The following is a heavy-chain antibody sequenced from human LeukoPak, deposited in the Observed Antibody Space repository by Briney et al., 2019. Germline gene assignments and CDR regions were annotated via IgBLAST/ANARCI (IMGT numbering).Heavy chain of an antibody. D-gene: IGHD3-9*01. CDR1: GYTFTSYG. J-gene: IGHJ5*02. Sequence: ASVTVSCKASGYTFTSYGISWVRQAPGQGLEWMGWINTYNGNTIYVQKLQGRVTMATDTSTTTAYMELRSLRSDDTAVYYCARDLVHHRLLASGYNWFDPWGQGTLVTVSS. CDR2: INTYNGNT. CDR3: ARDLVHHRLLASGYNWFDP. V-gene: IGHV1-18*01.